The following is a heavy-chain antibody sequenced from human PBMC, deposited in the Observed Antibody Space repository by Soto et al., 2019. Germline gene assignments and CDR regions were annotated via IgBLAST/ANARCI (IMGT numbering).Heavy chain of an antibody. CDR2: ISNDGSNK. D-gene: IGHD2-8*02. V-gene: IGHV3-30-3*01. Sequence: QVQLVESGGGVVQPGRSLSLSCAASGFTFSSYAMHWVRQAPGKGLEWVALISNDGSNKYYADSVKGRFTISRDNSKNTLYLQMNSLRAEDTALYYCASEGGTVKAWFPAYWGQGTLVTVSS. J-gene: IGHJ4*02. CDR3: ASEGGTVKAWFPAY. CDR1: GFTFSSYA.